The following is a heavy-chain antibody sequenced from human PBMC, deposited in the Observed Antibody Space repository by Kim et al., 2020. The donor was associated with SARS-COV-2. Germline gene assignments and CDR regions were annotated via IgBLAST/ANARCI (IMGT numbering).Heavy chain of an antibody. CDR3: ARRPHNYYYESSGRNWFDP. CDR1: GGSFSGYY. Sequence: SETLSLTCAVYGGSFSGYYWSWIRQPPGKGLEWIGEINHSGSTNYNPSLKSRVTISVDTSKNQFSLKLSSVTAADTAVYYCARRPHNYYYESSGRNWFDP. CDR2: INHSGST. D-gene: IGHD3-22*01. J-gene: IGHJ5*02. V-gene: IGHV4-34*01.